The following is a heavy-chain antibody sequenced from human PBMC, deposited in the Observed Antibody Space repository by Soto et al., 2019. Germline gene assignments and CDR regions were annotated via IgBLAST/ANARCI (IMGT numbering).Heavy chain of an antibody. CDR1: GFTFTNAW. Sequence: GGSLRLSCAASGFTFTNAWMSWVRQAPGKGLEWVGRIKDNSDGGKTDYAAPVKGRFTISRDDSKNTLYLQMNSLKTEDTAVYYCTTASIVVMWGPWDSYFDNWGQGTLVTVSS. D-gene: IGHD2-8*01. CDR2: IKDNSDGGKT. V-gene: IGHV3-15*01. CDR3: TTASIVVMWGPWDSYFDN. J-gene: IGHJ4*02.